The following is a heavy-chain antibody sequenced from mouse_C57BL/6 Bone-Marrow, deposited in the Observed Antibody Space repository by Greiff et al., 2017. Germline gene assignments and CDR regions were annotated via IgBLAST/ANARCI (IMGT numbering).Heavy chain of an antibody. Sequence: QVQLQQPGAELVKPGASVKLSCKASGYTFTSYWMQWVKQRPGQGLEWIGEIDPSDSYTNYNQKFKGKATLTVDTSSSTAYMQLSSLTSEDSAVYYCARRIYYDLDYWGQGTTLTVSS. J-gene: IGHJ2*01. CDR3: ARRIYYDLDY. D-gene: IGHD2-4*01. V-gene: IGHV1-50*01. CDR1: GYTFTSYW. CDR2: IDPSDSYT.